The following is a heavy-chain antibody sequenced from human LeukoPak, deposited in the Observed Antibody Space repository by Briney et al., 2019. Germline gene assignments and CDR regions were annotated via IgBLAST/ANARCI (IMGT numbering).Heavy chain of an antibody. J-gene: IGHJ4*02. Sequence: GGSLRLSCVASGFTFSIYWMSWVRQAPGRGPEWLAIIKKDGSVIWDVESVRGRFTISRDNAKNSVYLEMNSLRAEDTAVYYCARGSGRQQLEQNYWGQGNLVTVSS. CDR1: GFTFSIYW. V-gene: IGHV3-7*01. CDR2: IKKDGSVI. D-gene: IGHD6-13*01. CDR3: ARGSGRQQLEQNY.